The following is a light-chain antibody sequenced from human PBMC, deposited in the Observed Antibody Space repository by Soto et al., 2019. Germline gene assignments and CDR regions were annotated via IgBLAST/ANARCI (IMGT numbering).Light chain of an antibody. CDR3: QKYNNWPPWT. J-gene: IGKJ1*01. CDR1: QSVSSN. CDR2: GAS. Sequence: EIVLTQSPGTLSLSPGERATLSCRASQSVSSNYLVWYQQKPGQAPRLLIYGASNRATGIPARFSGSGSGTEFTLTISRLQSEDFAVYYCQKYNNWPPWTFGQGTKVDIK. V-gene: IGKV3-15*01.